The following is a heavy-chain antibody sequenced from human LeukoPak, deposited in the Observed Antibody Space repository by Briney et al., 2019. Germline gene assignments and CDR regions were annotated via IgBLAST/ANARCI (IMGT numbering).Heavy chain of an antibody. J-gene: IGHJ4*02. V-gene: IGHV3-30*02. CDR2: IRYDGSNK. CDR1: GFTFSSYG. D-gene: IGHD5-18*01. CDR3: AKMGGYKFDY. Sequence: PGGSLRLSCAAYGFTFSSYGMHWVRQAPGRGLEWVAFIRYDGSNKYYAESVKGRFTISRDNSKNTLYLQMNSLRVEDTAVYYCAKMGGYKFDYWGQGTLVTVSP.